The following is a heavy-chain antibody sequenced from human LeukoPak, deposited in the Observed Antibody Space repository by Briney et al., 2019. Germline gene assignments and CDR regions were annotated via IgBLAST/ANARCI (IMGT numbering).Heavy chain of an antibody. CDR3: VRELPSGYSSGWKRVGFDY. CDR1: GFTFSSDA. J-gene: IGHJ4*02. D-gene: IGHD6-19*01. V-gene: IGHV3-23*01. Sequence: PGGSLRLSCAASGFTFSSDAMSWVRQAPGKGLEWVSAISGSGGSTYYADSVKGRFTISRDNAKNSLYLQMNSLRAEDTAVYYCVRELPSGYSSGWKRVGFDYWGQGALVTVSS. CDR2: ISGSGGST.